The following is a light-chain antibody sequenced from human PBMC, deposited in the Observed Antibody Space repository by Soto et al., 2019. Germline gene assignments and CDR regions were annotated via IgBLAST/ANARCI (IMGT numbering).Light chain of an antibody. CDR1: TGAVTSGHY. V-gene: IGLV7-46*01. J-gene: IGLJ1*01. CDR3: LLSYGGASYV. CDR2: DTN. Sequence: QTVVTQEPSLTVSPGGTVTLTCGSSTGAVTSGHYPYWFQQKPGQAPRTLIYDTNNKHSWTPARFSGSLLGGKAALTLSGAQPEDEAEYYCLLSYGGASYVFGPGTKLTVL.